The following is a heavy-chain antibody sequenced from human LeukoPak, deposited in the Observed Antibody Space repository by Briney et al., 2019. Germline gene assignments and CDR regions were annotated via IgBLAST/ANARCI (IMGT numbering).Heavy chain of an antibody. CDR1: GGSISSGDYY. V-gene: IGHV4-61*02. Sequence: PSETLSLTCTVSGGSISSGDYYWSWIRQPAGKGLEWIGRIYARGSTNYNPSLNSRVTISIDTSKNQFSLKLTSVTAADTAVYYCARTMVRGVPLDYWGQGTLVTVSS. CDR3: ARTMVRGVPLDY. CDR2: IYARGST. D-gene: IGHD3-10*01. J-gene: IGHJ4*02.